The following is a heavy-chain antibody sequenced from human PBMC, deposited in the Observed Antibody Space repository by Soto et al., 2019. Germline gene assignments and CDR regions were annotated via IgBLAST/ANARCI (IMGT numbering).Heavy chain of an antibody. CDR3: ARSPGIAAAGGRYYYYYGMDV. CDR1: GGTFSSYT. V-gene: IGHV1-69*02. Sequence: SVKVSCKASGGTFSSYTISWVRQAPGQGLEWMGRIIPILGIANYAQKIQGRVTITADKSTSTAYMELSSLRSEDTAVYYCARSPGIAAAGGRYYYYYGMDVWGQGTTVTVSS. CDR2: IIPILGIA. J-gene: IGHJ6*02. D-gene: IGHD6-13*01.